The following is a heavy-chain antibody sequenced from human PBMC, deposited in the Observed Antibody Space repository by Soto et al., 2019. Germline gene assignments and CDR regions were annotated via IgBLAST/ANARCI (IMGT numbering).Heavy chain of an antibody. CDR1: GFTFTSYA. CDR3: AQRTTGWYFEL. Sequence: EVQLLESGGGLVQPGGSLRLSCAASGFTFTSYAMNWVRQAPGKGLEWVSVISGSGGSTYYADSVKGRFTISRDNSKNTLYLQMNSLRAEDTAVYYCAQRTTGWYFELWGRGTLVTVSS. V-gene: IGHV3-23*01. J-gene: IGHJ2*01. CDR2: ISGSGGST.